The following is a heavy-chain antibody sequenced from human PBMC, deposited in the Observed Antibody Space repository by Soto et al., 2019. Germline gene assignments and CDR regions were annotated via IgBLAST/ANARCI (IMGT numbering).Heavy chain of an antibody. CDR2: ISYDGSNK. CDR1: GFTFSSYG. Sequence: PGGSLRLSCAASGFTFSSYGMHWVRQAPGKGLEWVAVISYDGSNKYYADSVKGRFTISRDNSKNTLYLQMNSLRAEDTAVYYCAKGRPEASSFDPWGQGTLVTVSS. V-gene: IGHV3-30*18. D-gene: IGHD2-2*01. J-gene: IGHJ5*02. CDR3: AKGRPEASSFDP.